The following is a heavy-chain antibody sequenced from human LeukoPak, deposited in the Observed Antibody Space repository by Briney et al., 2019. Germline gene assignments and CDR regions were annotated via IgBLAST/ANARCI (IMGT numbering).Heavy chain of an antibody. D-gene: IGHD4-23*01. CDR2: ISYDGSTK. CDR1: AFTVSRFG. Sequence: GGSLRLACAASAFTVSRFGMHWVRQAPGKLLDWVAVISYDGSTKYYADSVKGRFTISRDNSTNTLYLQMTSLTAHDTAVYYCATSLRPGGGTSFLLDYWGQGILVTVSS. J-gene: IGHJ4*02. V-gene: IGHV3-30*03. CDR3: ATSLRPGGGTSFLLDY.